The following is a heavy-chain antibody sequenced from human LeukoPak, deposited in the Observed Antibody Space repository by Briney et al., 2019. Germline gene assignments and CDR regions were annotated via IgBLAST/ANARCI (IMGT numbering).Heavy chain of an antibody. CDR3: ARDLDYGDYVGY. Sequence: ASVTVSCTASGYTFTDYYMHWVRQAPGQGLEGMGWINPNSGGTNYAQKFQGRVTMTRDTSISTAYMELSRLRSDDTAVYYCARDLDYGDYVGYWGQGTLVTVSS. CDR1: GYTFTDYY. J-gene: IGHJ4*02. D-gene: IGHD4-17*01. CDR2: INPNSGGT. V-gene: IGHV1-2*02.